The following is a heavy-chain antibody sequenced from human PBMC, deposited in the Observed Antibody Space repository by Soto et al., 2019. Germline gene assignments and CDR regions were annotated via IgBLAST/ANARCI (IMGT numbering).Heavy chain of an antibody. CDR3: ARESGLTGTIAMADRRRAYYYYGMDV. Sequence: ASVKVSCKASGYTFTSYGISWVRQAPGQGLAWMGWISAYNGNTNYAQKLQGRVTMTTDTSRSTAYMELRSLRSDDTAVYYCARESGLTGTIAMADRRRAYYYYGMDVWGQGKKGTVSS. D-gene: IGHD1-7*01. CDR2: ISAYNGNT. CDR1: GYTFTSYG. V-gene: IGHV1-18*04. J-gene: IGHJ6*02.